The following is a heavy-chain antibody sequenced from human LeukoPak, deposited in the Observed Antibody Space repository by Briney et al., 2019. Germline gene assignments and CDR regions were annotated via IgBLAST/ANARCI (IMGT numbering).Heavy chain of an antibody. Sequence: GGSLRLSCAASGFTFSSYSMNWVRQAPGKGLEWVSSISSGSSYIYYADSVKGRFTISRDNAKNSLYLQMNSLRAEDTAVYYCARGGDGYNWHYFDYWGQGTLVTVSS. CDR2: ISSGSSYI. D-gene: IGHD5-24*01. CDR3: ARGGDGYNWHYFDY. CDR1: GFTFSSYS. J-gene: IGHJ4*02. V-gene: IGHV3-21*01.